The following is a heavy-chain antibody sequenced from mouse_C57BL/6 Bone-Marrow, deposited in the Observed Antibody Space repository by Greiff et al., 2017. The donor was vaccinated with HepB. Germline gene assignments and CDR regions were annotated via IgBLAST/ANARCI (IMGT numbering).Heavy chain of an antibody. CDR1: GYSITSGYY. CDR2: ISYDGSN. D-gene: IGHD2-12*01. Sequence: EVKLMESGPGLVKPSQSLSLTCSVTGYSITSGYYWNWIRQFPGNKLEWMGYISYDGSNNYNPSLKNRISITRDTSKNQFFLKLNSVTTEDTATYYCARGGLYDPLDYWGQGTTLTVSS. CDR3: ARGGLYDPLDY. V-gene: IGHV3-6*01. J-gene: IGHJ2*01.